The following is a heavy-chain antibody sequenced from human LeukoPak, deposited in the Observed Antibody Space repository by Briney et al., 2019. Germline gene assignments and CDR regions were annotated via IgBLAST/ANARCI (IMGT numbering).Heavy chain of an antibody. Sequence: PSETLSLTCTVSGGSISSYYWSWIRQPPGKGLEWIGYIYYSGSTNYNPSLKSRVTISVDTSKNQFSLKLSSVTAADTVVYYCARGGVVAARPLDYWGQGTLVTVSS. CDR2: IYYSGST. CDR3: ARGGVVAARPLDY. V-gene: IGHV4-59*01. J-gene: IGHJ4*02. CDR1: GGSISSYY. D-gene: IGHD2-15*01.